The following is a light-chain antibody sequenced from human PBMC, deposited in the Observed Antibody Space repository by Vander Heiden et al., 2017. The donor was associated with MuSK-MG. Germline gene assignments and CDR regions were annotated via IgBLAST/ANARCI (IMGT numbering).Light chain of an antibody. CDR3: MQALQTPT. J-gene: IGKJ1*01. V-gene: IGKV2-28*01. CDR2: LGS. CDR1: QSLLHSNGYNY. Sequence: IVMTQSPLSLPVTPGEPASISGRSSQSLLHSNGYNYLDWYLQKPGQSPQLLIYLGSNRASGVPDRFSGSGSGTDFTLKISRVEAEDVGVYYCMQALQTPTFGQGTKVEIK.